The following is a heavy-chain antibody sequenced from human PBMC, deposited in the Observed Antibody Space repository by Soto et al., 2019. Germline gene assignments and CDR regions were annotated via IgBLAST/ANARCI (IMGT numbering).Heavy chain of an antibody. J-gene: IGHJ6*03. V-gene: IGHV4-34*01. CDR3: LHSYYYMDV. Sequence: QVQLQQWGAGLLKPSETLSLTCAVYGGSFSGYYWSWIRQPPGKGLEWIGEINHSGSTNYNPSLKSRVTISVDTSKNQYALKLLECYQLLSENVSTLHSYYYMDVWGKGTTVTVSS. D-gene: IGHD2-2*01. CDR2: INHSGST. CDR1: GGSFSGYY.